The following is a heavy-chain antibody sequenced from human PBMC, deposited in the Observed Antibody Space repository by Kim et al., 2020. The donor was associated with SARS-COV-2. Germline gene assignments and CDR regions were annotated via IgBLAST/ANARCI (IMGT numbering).Heavy chain of an antibody. CDR1: GYSISRVHY. D-gene: IGHD3-22*01. CDR2: IYHSGST. CDR3: SRAPEGTFDSSGFYWRGYYLGV. Sequence: SETLSLTCAVSGYSISRVHYWCWPRQSPGSGLEWIANIYHSGSTYYNPSLESRVTISLDMSNNQFFLRQTSVTAADTSVYYCSRAPEGTFDSSGFYWRGYYLGVWGQGPRVPVSS. J-gene: IGHJ3*01. V-gene: IGHV4-38-2*01.